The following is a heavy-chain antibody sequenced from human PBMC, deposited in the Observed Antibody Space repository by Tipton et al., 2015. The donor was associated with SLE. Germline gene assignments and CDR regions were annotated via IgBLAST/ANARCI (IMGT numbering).Heavy chain of an antibody. CDR1: GFSVTNNY. CDR3: VRVPSPYQFHAFDI. CDR2: IYVPGDT. V-gene: IGHV3-53*01. Sequence: SLRLSCAASGFSVTNNYMSWVRQAPGKGLEWVSVIYVPGDTYYADSVKGRFTISRDNSKNTVYLDMLGLRADDTAMYYCVRVPSPYQFHAFDIWGQGTMVTVSS. J-gene: IGHJ3*02.